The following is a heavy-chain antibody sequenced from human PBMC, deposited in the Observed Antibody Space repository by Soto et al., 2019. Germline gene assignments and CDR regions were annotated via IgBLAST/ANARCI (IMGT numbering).Heavy chain of an antibody. CDR1: GGSISSSSYY. D-gene: IGHD3-22*01. Sequence: SETLSLTCTVSGGSISSSSYYWGWIRQPPGKGLEWIGSIYYSGSTYYNPSLKSRVAISVDTSKNQFSLKLSSVTAADTAVYYCARVHSAYYYDSSGLNWFDPWGQGTLVTVSS. CDR2: IYYSGST. CDR3: ARVHSAYYYDSSGLNWFDP. J-gene: IGHJ5*02. V-gene: IGHV4-39*01.